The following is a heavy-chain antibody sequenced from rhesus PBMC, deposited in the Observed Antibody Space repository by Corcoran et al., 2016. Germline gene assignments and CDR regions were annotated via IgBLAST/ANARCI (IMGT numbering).Heavy chain of an antibody. CDR1: GGPISRHR. CDR3: ARGNYEDDYGYYYGLDS. V-gene: IGHV4-173*01. CDR2: SPGSSGST. Sequence: QLQLTESGPGRVKPSETLSLTCAVSGGPISRHRWRWFRQPPAKGMAWIRRSPGSSGSTNYNPSRKSRVNISKETSKNQFSLKLSSVTAADTAVYYWARGNYEDDYGYYYGLDSWGQGVVVTVSS. J-gene: IGHJ6*01. D-gene: IGHD3-9*01.